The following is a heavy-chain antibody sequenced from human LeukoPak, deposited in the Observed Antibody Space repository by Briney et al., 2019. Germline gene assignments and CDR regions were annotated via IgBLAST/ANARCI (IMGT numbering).Heavy chain of an antibody. J-gene: IGHJ5*02. D-gene: IGHD1-26*01. V-gene: IGHV1-8*01. Sequence: ASVKVSCKASGYTFTSYDFNWVRQATGQRPEWMGWMSPNSGDTGYAQKFQDRVTMTRNTSISTAYMELSSLRSEDTAVYYCARGWELPDNWFDPWGQGTLVTVSS. CDR3: ARGWELPDNWFDP. CDR2: MSPNSGDT. CDR1: GYTFTSYD.